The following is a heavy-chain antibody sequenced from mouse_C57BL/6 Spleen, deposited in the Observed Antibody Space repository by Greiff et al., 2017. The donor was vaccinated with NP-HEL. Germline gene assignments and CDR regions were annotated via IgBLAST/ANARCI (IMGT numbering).Heavy chain of an antibody. D-gene: IGHD2-3*01. Sequence: QVQLKQPGAELVKPGASVKLSCEASGYTFTSYWMHWVKQRPGQGLEWIGMIHPNSGSTNYNEKFKSKATLTVDKSSSTAYMQLSSLTSEDSAVYYCATRGEGLLRFDYWGQGTTLTVSS. J-gene: IGHJ2*01. CDR3: ATRGEGLLRFDY. V-gene: IGHV1-64*01. CDR1: GYTFTSYW. CDR2: IHPNSGST.